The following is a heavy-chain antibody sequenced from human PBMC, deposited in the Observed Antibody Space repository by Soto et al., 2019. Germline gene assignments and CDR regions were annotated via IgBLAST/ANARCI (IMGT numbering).Heavy chain of an antibody. CDR1: GYAFTSYS. J-gene: IGHJ4*02. V-gene: IGHV1-46*01. CDR3: ATGPGSRYYYFDY. Sequence: ASVKVSCKASGYAFTSYSIHWVRQAPGQGLEWVGIINPSGGSTSYAQKFQGRVTMTGDTSTRTVYMDLSSLRSEDTAVYYCATGPGSRYYYFDYWGQGTLVTVSS. CDR2: INPSGGST. D-gene: IGHD6-13*01.